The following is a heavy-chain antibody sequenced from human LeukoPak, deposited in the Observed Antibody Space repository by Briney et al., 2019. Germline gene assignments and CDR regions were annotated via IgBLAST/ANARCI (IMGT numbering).Heavy chain of an antibody. Sequence: SETLSLTCTVSGGPASSHTYSWGWIRQPPGKGLEWIGSLHYIGSSYYHPSLKSRVTISIDTSKYQFSLNLSSVAAADTAVYYCAGGISSGWYGAFDIWGQGTMVTVAS. CDR3: AGGISSGWYGAFDI. J-gene: IGHJ3*02. V-gene: IGHV4-39*07. D-gene: IGHD6-19*01. CDR1: GGPASSHTYS. CDR2: LHYIGSS.